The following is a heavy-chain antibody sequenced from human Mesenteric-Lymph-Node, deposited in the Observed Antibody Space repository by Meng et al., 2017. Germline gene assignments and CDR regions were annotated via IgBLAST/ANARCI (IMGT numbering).Heavy chain of an antibody. D-gene: IGHD5-18*01. CDR3: ARGEPTGGYSYLFDC. J-gene: IGHJ4*02. Sequence: GESLKISCEASGFTFSNYWMSWVRQAPGKGLEWVANIKQDGSEKYYVDSVKGRFTISRDNAKNSLYLQLNSLRAEDTALYYCARGEPTGGYSYLFDCWGQGTLVTVSS. V-gene: IGHV3-7*01. CDR1: GFTFSNYW. CDR2: IKQDGSEK.